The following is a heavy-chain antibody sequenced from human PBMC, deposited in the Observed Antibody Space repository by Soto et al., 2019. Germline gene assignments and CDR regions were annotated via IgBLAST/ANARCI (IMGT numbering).Heavy chain of an antibody. J-gene: IGHJ4*02. V-gene: IGHV3-9*01. CDR2: ISWNSGSI. CDR3: AKDSDSSGWYYFDY. CDR1: GFTFDDYA. D-gene: IGHD6-19*01. Sequence: GGSLRLSCAASGFTFDDYAMHWVRQAPGKGLEWVSGISWNSGSIGYADSVKGRFTIYRDNAKNSLYLQMNSLRAEDTALYYCAKDSDSSGWYYFDYWGQGTLVTVSS.